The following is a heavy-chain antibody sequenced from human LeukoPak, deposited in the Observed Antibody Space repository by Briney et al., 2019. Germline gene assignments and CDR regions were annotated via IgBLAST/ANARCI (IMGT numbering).Heavy chain of an antibody. CDR3: ARVYRSSTSGYGRGWFGP. CDR2: INPSGGST. J-gene: IGHJ5*02. V-gene: IGHV1-46*03. D-gene: IGHD2-2*01. Sequence: GASVKVSCKASGYTFTSYYMHWVRQAPGQGLELMGLINPSGGSTNYAQKFQGRVTMTRDTSTSTVYMKLSSLRSEDTAVYYSARVYRSSTSGYGRGWFGPWGQGTLVTVSS. CDR1: GYTFTSYY.